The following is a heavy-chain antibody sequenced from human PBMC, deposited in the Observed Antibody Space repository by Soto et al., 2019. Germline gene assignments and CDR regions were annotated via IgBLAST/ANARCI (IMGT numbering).Heavy chain of an antibody. CDR3: AKVGMGIAVAGRFDF. D-gene: IGHD6-19*01. Sequence: EVQLLESGGGLVQPGGSLRLSCAPSGFTFSSYAMSWVRQAPGKGLEWVSAISGRGSSTYYVDSVKGRFTISRDNSKNTLDLQMDSLRAEDTAVYYCAKVGMGIAVAGRFDFWGQGTLVTVSS. J-gene: IGHJ4*02. V-gene: IGHV3-23*01. CDR2: ISGRGSST. CDR1: GFTFSSYA.